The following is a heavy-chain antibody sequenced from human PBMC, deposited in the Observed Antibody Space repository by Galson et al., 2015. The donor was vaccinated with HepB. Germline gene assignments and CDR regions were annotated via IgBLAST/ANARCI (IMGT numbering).Heavy chain of an antibody. Sequence: SLRLSCAASGFTFSSYSMNWVRQAPGKGLEWVSSISSSSSYIYYADSVKGRFTISRDNAKNSLYLQMNSLRAEDTAVYYCARDRAWNYAGLVDYWGQGTLVTVSS. CDR1: GFTFSSYS. CDR2: ISSSSSYI. V-gene: IGHV3-21*01. J-gene: IGHJ4*02. D-gene: IGHD1-7*01. CDR3: ARDRAWNYAGLVDY.